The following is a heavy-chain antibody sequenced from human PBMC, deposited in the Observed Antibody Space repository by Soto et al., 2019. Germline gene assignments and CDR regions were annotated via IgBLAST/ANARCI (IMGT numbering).Heavy chain of an antibody. CDR2: IKQDGSEK. V-gene: IGHV3-7*01. J-gene: IGHJ4*02. Sequence: TGGSLRLSCASSGFTFRSSWMHWVRQAPGKGLEWVANIKQDGSEKYYVDSVKGRLTISRDNAKNSLYLQMNSLRAEDTAVYYCARITGPFDYWGQGTLVTVSS. CDR3: ARITGPFDY. CDR1: GFTFRSSW. D-gene: IGHD1-20*01.